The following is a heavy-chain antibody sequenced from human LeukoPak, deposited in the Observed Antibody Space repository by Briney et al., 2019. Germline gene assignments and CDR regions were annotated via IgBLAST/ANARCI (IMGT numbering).Heavy chain of an antibody. J-gene: IGHJ6*02. CDR3: ARDSPFWSGYYRHYYYGMDV. CDR1: GGSFSGYY. CDR2: INHSGST. V-gene: IGHV4-34*01. Sequence: SSETLSLTCAVYGGSFSGYYWSWIRQPPGKGLEWIGEINHSGSTNYNPSLKSRVTISVDTSKNQFSLKLSSVTAADTAVYYCARDSPFWSGYYRHYYYGMDVWGQGTTVTVSS. D-gene: IGHD3-3*01.